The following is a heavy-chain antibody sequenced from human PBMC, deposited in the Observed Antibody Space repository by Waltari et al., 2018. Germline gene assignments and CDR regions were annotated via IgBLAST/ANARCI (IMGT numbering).Heavy chain of an antibody. CDR2: INAANDNT. Sequence: QVQLVQSGAEVKKPGASVKVSCTPSGFSFTNFAVHWVRQAPGQRLEWMGWINAANDNTRYSQKFQDRVTITRDTSASTAYMELSSLRSEDTAVYYCARDGYCSGGSCYSGWSDPWGQEPWSSSPQ. V-gene: IGHV1-3*01. CDR1: GFSFTNFA. D-gene: IGHD2-15*01. CDR3: ARDGYCSGGSCYSGWSDP. J-gene: IGHJ5*02.